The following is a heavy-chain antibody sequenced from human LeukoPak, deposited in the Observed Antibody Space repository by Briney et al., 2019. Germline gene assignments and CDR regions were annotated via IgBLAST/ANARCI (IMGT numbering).Heavy chain of an antibody. D-gene: IGHD3-22*01. Sequence: GGSLRLSCAASGFTFDDYAMHWVRQAPGKGLEWVSGISWNSGSIGYADSVKGRFTISRDNAKNSLYLQMNSLRAEDTALYYRAKDKAGYYYDSSGDSAFDYWGQGTLVTVSS. J-gene: IGHJ4*02. CDR2: ISWNSGSI. V-gene: IGHV3-9*01. CDR3: AKDKAGYYYDSSGDSAFDY. CDR1: GFTFDDYA.